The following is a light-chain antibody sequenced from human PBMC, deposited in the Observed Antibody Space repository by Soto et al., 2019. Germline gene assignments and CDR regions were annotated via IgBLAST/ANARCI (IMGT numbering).Light chain of an antibody. Sequence: QYVLTQPPSVSGAPGQRVTISCTGSSSNIGAGYDVHWYQQLPGTAPKLLIYGNSNRPSGVPDRFSGSKSGTSASLAITGLQAEDEADYYCQSYDSSLSGSVVFGGGTQLPVL. CDR2: GNS. CDR3: QSYDSSLSGSVV. J-gene: IGLJ2*01. CDR1: SSNIGAGYD. V-gene: IGLV1-40*01.